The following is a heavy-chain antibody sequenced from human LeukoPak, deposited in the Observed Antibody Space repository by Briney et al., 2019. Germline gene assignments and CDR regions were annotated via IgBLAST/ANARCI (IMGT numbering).Heavy chain of an antibody. CDR2: ISWDGYST. CDR1: GFTFDDYS. Sequence: GSLRLSCAASGFTFDDYSMHWVRQAPGKGLEWVSLISWDGYSTYYADSVKGRFTISRDNSKNSLYLQMNSLRTEDTALYYCAKGTAGYFDCWGQGTLVTVSS. J-gene: IGHJ4*02. CDR3: AKGTAGYFDC. V-gene: IGHV3-43*01.